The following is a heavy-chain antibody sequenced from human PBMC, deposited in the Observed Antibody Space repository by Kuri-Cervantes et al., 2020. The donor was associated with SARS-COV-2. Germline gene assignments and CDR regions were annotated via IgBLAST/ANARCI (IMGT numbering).Heavy chain of an antibody. CDR3: ARVLGGWLSNYGMDV. CDR1: GFTFSSYG. V-gene: IGHV3-33*01. CDR2: IWYDGSNK. D-gene: IGHD3-22*01. J-gene: IGHJ6*02. Sequence: GESLKIFCAASGFTFSSYGMHWVRQAPGKGLEWVAVIWYDGSNKYYADSVKGRFTISRDNSKNTLYLQMNSLRAEDTAVYYCARVLGGWLSNYGMDVWGQGTAVTVSS.